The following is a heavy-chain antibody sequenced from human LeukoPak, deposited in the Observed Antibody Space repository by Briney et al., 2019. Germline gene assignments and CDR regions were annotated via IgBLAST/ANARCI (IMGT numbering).Heavy chain of an antibody. CDR3: ARDRGYSYGPFDY. Sequence: GGSLRLSCAASGFTFSDYYMSWIRQAPGKGLEWVSYISSSGSTIYYADSVKGRFTISRDNSKNTLYLQMNSLRAEDTAVYYCARDRGYSYGPFDYWGQGTLVTVSS. J-gene: IGHJ4*02. V-gene: IGHV3-11*04. CDR1: GFTFSDYY. D-gene: IGHD5-18*01. CDR2: ISSSGSTI.